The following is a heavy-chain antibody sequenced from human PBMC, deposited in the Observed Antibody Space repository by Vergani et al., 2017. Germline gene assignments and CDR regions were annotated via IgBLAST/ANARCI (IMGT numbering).Heavy chain of an antibody. V-gene: IGHV3-11*05. CDR3: ARDHGGLIELVGAFDI. J-gene: IGHJ3*02. CDR2: ISSSSSYT. D-gene: IGHD3-16*01. CDR1: GFTFSDYY. Sequence: QVQLVESGGGLVKPGGSLRLSCAASGFTFSDYYMSWIRQAPGKGLEWVSYISSSSSYTNYADSVKGRFTIPRDNAKNSLYLQRNSLRAEDTAVYYCARDHGGLIELVGAFDIWGQGTMVTVAS.